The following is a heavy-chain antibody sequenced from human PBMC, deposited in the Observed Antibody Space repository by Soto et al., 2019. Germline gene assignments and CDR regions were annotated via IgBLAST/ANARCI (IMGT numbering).Heavy chain of an antibody. D-gene: IGHD6-6*01. CDR3: AKDRQQLVEEDSWFDP. CDR2: ISYDGSNK. CDR1: GFTFSSYG. V-gene: IGHV3-30*18. J-gene: IGHJ5*02. Sequence: GGSLRVSCAASGFTFSSYGMHWVRQAPGKGLEWVAVISYDGSNKYYADSVKGRFTISRDNSKNTLYLQMNSLRAEDTAVYYCAKDRQQLVEEDSWFDPWGQGTLVTVSS.